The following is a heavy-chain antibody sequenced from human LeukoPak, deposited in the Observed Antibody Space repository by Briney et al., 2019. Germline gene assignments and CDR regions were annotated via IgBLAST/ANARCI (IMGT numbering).Heavy chain of an antibody. Sequence: SETLSLTCTVSGGSISSSSYYWGWIRQPPGKGLEWIGSIYYSGSTYYNPSLKSRVTISVDTSKNQFSLKLSSVTAADTAVYYCARDRWFDPWGQGTLVTVSS. CDR3: ARDRWFDP. CDR1: GGSISSSSYY. V-gene: IGHV4-39*02. CDR2: IYYSGST. J-gene: IGHJ5*02.